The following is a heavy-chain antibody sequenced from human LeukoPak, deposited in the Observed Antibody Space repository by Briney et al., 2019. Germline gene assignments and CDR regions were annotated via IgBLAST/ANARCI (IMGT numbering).Heavy chain of an antibody. Sequence: GGSLRLSCAASGFTFSSYGMNWVRQAPGKGLEWVSVISSSSSYIYYADSVRGRFTISRDNAKNSLYLQMNSLRAEDTAVYYCARGQSFDWLTHEYWGQGTLVTVSS. CDR2: ISSSSSYI. J-gene: IGHJ4*02. CDR3: ARGQSFDWLTHEY. D-gene: IGHD3-9*01. V-gene: IGHV3-21*01. CDR1: GFTFSSYG.